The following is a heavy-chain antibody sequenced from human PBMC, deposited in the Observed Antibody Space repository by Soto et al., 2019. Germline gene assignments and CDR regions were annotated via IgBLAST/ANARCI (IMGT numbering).Heavy chain of an antibody. D-gene: IGHD6-19*01. CDR2: ITSDTNTI. CDR3: ARSVEGHFDY. CDR1: GFRINIYS. J-gene: IGHJ4*02. Sequence: GGSLRLSCAASGFRINIYSMNWIRQAPGKGLEWFAYITSDTNTIKYADSVRGRFTISRDNAKNSVDLQMNSLRDEDTAVYYCARSVEGHFDYWGQGTVVTVSS. V-gene: IGHV3-48*02.